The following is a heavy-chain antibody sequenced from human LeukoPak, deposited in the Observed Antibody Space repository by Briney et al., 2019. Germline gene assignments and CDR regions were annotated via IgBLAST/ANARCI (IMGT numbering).Heavy chain of an antibody. CDR1: GFTFSSDS. Sequence: GGSLRLSCAASGFTFSSDSMNWVRQAPGKGLEWFSSISSSSSYIYYADSVKGRFTISRDNAKNSLYLQMNSLRAEDTAVYYCARDLGYYDSSGPEPWGQGTLVTVSS. J-gene: IGHJ5*02. V-gene: IGHV3-21*01. D-gene: IGHD3-22*01. CDR3: ARDLGYYDSSGPEP. CDR2: ISSSSSYI.